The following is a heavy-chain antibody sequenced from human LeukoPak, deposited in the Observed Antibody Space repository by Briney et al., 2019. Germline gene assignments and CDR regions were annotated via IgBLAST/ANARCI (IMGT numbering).Heavy chain of an antibody. Sequence: GGSLRLSCAASGFTFSGSAMHWVRQASGKGLEWVGRIRSKANSYATAYAASVKGRFTISRDDSKNTAYLQMNSLKTEDTAVYYCTTVPYYYDSSGYYYVPFDYWGQGTLVTVSS. J-gene: IGHJ4*02. CDR1: GFTFSGSA. CDR3: TTVPYYYDSSGYYYVPFDY. CDR2: IRSKANSYAT. D-gene: IGHD3-22*01. V-gene: IGHV3-73*01.